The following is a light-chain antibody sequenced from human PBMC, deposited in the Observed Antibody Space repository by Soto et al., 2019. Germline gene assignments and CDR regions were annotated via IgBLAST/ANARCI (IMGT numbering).Light chain of an antibody. CDR1: HSVISN. CDR3: QKYHKWPPIH. J-gene: IGKJ5*01. V-gene: IGKV3-15*01. CDR2: GAS. Sequence: EIVVTQSPGTLSVSPVERATLSCRASHSVISNLALYQQKPGQAPRLLIYGASTRATGVKARFRGGGSGTEFTLTISSLQYEDSAVYYCQKYHKWPPIHFGQGTRLEIK.